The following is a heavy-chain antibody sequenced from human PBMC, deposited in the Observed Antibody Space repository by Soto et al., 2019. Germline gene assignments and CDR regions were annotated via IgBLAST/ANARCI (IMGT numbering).Heavy chain of an antibody. V-gene: IGHV3-48*02. CDR3: ARDHRYALDI. CDR2: IRDGVGSI. J-gene: IGHJ3*02. Sequence: EVQLVESGGGLVQSGGSLRLSCAASGFSFSDYSMNWVRQAPGKGLEWLAYIRDGVGSIKYADSVEGRFTISRDNAKNSVYLQMNSLRDEDTAVYYCARDHRYALDIWGQGTRVTVSS. CDR1: GFSFSDYS.